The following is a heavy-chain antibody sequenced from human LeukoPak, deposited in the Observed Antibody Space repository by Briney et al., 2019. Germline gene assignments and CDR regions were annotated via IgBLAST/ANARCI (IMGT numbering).Heavy chain of an antibody. V-gene: IGHV3-21*01. J-gene: IGHJ3*02. CDR3: AREPAASSDAFDI. D-gene: IGHD6-25*01. CDR1: GFTFSSYS. Sequence: PGGSLRLSCAASGFTFSSYSMNWVRQAPGKGLEWVSSISSSSSYIYYADSVKGRFTISRDNAKNSLYLQMNSLRAEDTAVYYCAREPAASSDAFDIWGQGTMVTVSS. CDR2: ISSSSSYI.